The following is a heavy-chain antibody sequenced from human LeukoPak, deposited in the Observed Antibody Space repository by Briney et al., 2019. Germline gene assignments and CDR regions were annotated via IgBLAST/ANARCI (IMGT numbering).Heavy chain of an antibody. CDR3: AKVIWHFDL. CDR1: GFTFGSYA. CDR2: ISGSGGST. V-gene: IGHV3-23*01. Sequence: GGSLRLSCAASGFTFGSYAMSWVRQAPGKGLEWVSAISGSGGSTYYADSVKGRFTISRDNSKIYLQMNTLTADDTAVYYCAKVIWHFDLWGRGTLVIVSS. J-gene: IGHJ2*01.